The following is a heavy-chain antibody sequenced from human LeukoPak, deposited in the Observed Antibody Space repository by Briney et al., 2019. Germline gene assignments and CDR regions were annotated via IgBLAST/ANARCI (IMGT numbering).Heavy chain of an antibody. CDR2: IYYSGST. J-gene: IGHJ4*02. CDR1: GGSISSSSYY. D-gene: IGHD5-12*01. Sequence: SETLSLTCTVSGGSISSSSYYWGWIRRPPGKGLEWIGSIYYSGSTCYNPSLKSRVTISVDTSKNQFSLKLSSVTAADTAVYYCARQRDGYNYFFDYWGQGTLVTVSS. CDR3: ARQRDGYNYFFDY. V-gene: IGHV4-39*01.